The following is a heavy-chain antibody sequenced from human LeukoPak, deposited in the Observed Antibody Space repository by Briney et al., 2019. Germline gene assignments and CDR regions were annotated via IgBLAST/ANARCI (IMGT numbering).Heavy chain of an antibody. D-gene: IGHD3-22*01. CDR3: TREPGYYDSSGYFHFDY. Sequence: GGSLRLSCTASGFTFGDYAMSWVRQAPGKGLEWVGFIRSKAYGGTTEYAASVKGRFTIPRDDSKSIAYLQMNSLKTEDTAVYYCTREPGYYDSSGYFHFDYWGQGTLVTVSS. V-gene: IGHV3-49*04. CDR1: GFTFGDYA. CDR2: IRSKAYGGTT. J-gene: IGHJ4*02.